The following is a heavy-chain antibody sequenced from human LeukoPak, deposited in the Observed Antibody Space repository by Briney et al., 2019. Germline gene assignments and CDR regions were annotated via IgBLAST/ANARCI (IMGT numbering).Heavy chain of an antibody. J-gene: IGHJ4*02. CDR2: IYHSGST. CDR1: GYSISSDNY. Sequence: SETLSLTCAVSGYSISSDNYWVWIRQPPGQGLEWTGGIYHSGSTYYNPSLKSRVTMSVDTSKNQFSLKLSSVTAADTAVYYCSRAPRDSSRPNHMRRFDYWGQGTLVTVSS. CDR3: SRAPRDSSRPNHMRRFDY. D-gene: IGHD3-22*01. V-gene: IGHV4-38-2*01.